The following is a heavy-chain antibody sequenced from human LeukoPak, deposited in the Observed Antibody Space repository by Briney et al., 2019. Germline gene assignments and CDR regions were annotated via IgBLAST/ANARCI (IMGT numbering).Heavy chain of an antibody. CDR3: ARTGYCSGGSCYSGMAY. Sequence: GGSLRLSCAASGFTFSTYWMNWVRQAPGKGLEWVSYISSSGSTIYYADSVKGRFTISRDNAKNSLYLQVNSLRAEDTAVYYCARTGYCSGGSCYSGMAYWGQGTLVTVSS. V-gene: IGHV3-48*04. J-gene: IGHJ4*02. CDR1: GFTFSTYW. CDR2: ISSSGSTI. D-gene: IGHD2-15*01.